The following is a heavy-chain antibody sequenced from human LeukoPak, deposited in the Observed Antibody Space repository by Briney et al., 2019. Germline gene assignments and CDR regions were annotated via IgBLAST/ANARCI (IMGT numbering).Heavy chain of an antibody. D-gene: IGHD6-19*01. V-gene: IGHV3-15*01. J-gene: IGHJ3*02. Sequence: PGGSLRLSCAASGFTFSNAWMSWVRQAPGKGLEWVGRIKSKTDGGTTDYAAPVKGRFTISRDDSKNTLYLQMNSLKTEDTAVYYCTISPSYIAVAGFDIWGQGTMVTVSS. CDR3: TISPSYIAVAGFDI. CDR2: IKSKTDGGTT. CDR1: GFTFSNAW.